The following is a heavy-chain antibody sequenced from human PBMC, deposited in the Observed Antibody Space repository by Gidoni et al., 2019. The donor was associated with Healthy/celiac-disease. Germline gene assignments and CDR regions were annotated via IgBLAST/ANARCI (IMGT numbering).Heavy chain of an antibody. CDR1: GFSRSTSGVG. V-gene: IGHV2-5*01. J-gene: IGHJ4*02. Sequence: QITLKESGPKLVNRTQTLRRTCTFSGFSRSTSGVGVGWIRQPPGTALEWLALIYWNDDKRYSPSLKSRLTITKDTSKNQVVLTMTNMDPVDTATYSCAPHLHSSGWSPFDYWGQGTLVTVSS. CDR3: APHLHSSGWSPFDY. D-gene: IGHD6-19*01. CDR2: IYWNDDK.